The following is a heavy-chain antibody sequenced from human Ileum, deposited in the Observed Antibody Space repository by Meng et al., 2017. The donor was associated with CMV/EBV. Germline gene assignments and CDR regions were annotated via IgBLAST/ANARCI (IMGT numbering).Heavy chain of an antibody. Sequence: SRFAFRNYALHWVRQAAGEGLGRVTVMSYDGSNKYCADSVEGRFTLSRDNSKNAVYLQMNSLRPEDTAVYYCARDDYGDAGAYFDYWGQGTLVTVSS. CDR1: RFAFRNYA. J-gene: IGHJ4*02. D-gene: IGHD4-17*01. CDR2: MSYDGSNK. CDR3: ARDDYGDAGAYFDY. V-gene: IGHV3-30-3*01.